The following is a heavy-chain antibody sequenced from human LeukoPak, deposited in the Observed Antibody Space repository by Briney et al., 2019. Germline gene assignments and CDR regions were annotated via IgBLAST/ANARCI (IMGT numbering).Heavy chain of an antibody. CDR1: GGSFSGYY. D-gene: IGHD2-15*01. CDR3: ARERVAATPTFDY. V-gene: IGHV4-34*01. Sequence: SETLSLTCAVYGGSFSGYYWSWIRQPPGKGLEWVGEINHSGSTNYNPSLKSRVTISVDTSKNQFSLKLSSVTAADTAVYYCARERVAATPTFDYWGQGTLVTVSS. CDR2: INHSGST. J-gene: IGHJ4*02.